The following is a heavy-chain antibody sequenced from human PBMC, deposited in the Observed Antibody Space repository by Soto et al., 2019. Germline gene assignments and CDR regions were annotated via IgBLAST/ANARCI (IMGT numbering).Heavy chain of an antibody. CDR3: ARHRSVVAATLLEDY. Sequence: QLQLQESGPGLVKPSETLSLTCTVSGGSISSSSYYWGWIRQPPGKGLEWIGSIYYSGSTYYNPSLKSRVTISVDTSKNQFSLKLSSVTAADTAVYYCARHRSVVAATLLEDYWGHGTLVTVSS. CDR2: IYYSGST. CDR1: GGSISSSSYY. V-gene: IGHV4-39*01. J-gene: IGHJ4*01. D-gene: IGHD2-15*01.